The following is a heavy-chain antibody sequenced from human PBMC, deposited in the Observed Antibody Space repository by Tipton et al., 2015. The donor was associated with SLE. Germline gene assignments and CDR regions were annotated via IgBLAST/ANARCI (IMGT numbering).Heavy chain of an antibody. D-gene: IGHD3-3*01. CDR1: GFTFSSYA. J-gene: IGHJ3*02. V-gene: IGHV3-64D*06. CDR2: ISSNGGST. Sequence: SLRLSCAASGFTFSSYAMHWVRQAPGKGLEYVSAISSNGGSTYYADSVKGRFAISRDNSKNTLYLQMSSLRAEDTAVYYCVKGDSNYDFWSGPDAFDIWGQGTMVTVSS. CDR3: VKGDSNYDFWSGPDAFDI.